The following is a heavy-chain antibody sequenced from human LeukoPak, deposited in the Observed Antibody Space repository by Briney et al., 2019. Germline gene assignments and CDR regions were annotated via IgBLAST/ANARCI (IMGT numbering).Heavy chain of an antibody. D-gene: IGHD3-10*01. CDR3: AREYYGSGSYDY. CDR2: ISAYNGNT. J-gene: IGHJ4*02. Sequence: GASVKVSCKASGYTFTSYGISWVRQAPGQGLEWMGWISAYNGNTNYAQKLQGRVTMTTDTSTSTACMELRSLRSDDTAVYYCAREYYGSGSYDYWGQGTLVTVSS. V-gene: IGHV1-18*04. CDR1: GYTFTSYG.